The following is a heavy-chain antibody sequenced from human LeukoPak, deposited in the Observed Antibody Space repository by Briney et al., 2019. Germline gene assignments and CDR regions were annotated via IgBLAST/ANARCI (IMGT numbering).Heavy chain of an antibody. J-gene: IGHJ6*03. V-gene: IGHV4-39*07. CDR1: GGSISSSSYY. CDR2: IYYSGST. CDR3: ARVSIPDSAGTYMDV. D-gene: IGHD6-19*01. Sequence: PSETLSLTCTVSGGSISSSSYYWGWIRQPPGKGLEWIGSIYYSGSTNYNPSLKSRVTISVDTSKNQFSLKLSSVTAADTAVYYCARVSIPDSAGTYMDVWGKGTTVTVSS.